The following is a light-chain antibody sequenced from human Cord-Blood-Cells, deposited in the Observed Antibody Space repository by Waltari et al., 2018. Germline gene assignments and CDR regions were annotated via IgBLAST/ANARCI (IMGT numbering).Light chain of an antibody. V-gene: IGLV1-40*01. J-gene: IGLJ3*02. CDR1: SSNIGAGYD. CDR2: GTS. CDR3: QSSDGSLSGWV. Sequence: QSVLTQPPSVSGAPGQRVTISCTGSSSNIGAGYDVHWYQQLPGTARKRLIDGTSNRPSRGPARCSGAKSGPSAYLASTGLQDEYEAAYDCQSSDGSLSGWVFGGGTKLTGL.